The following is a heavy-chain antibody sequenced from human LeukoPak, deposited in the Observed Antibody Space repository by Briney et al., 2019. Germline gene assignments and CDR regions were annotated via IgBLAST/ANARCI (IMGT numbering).Heavy chain of an antibody. CDR2: ISTTSDSA. CDR1: GFTFSSNV. CDR3: AKEGADFSGYLDY. V-gene: IGHV3-23*01. D-gene: IGHD3-3*01. Sequence: GGSLRLSCAASGFTFSSNVMSWVRQAPGKGLEWVSAISTTSDSAYYADSVKGRFTISRDNSKNTLYLQMNSLRAEDTAVYYCAKEGADFSGYLDYWGQGTLVTVSS. J-gene: IGHJ4*02.